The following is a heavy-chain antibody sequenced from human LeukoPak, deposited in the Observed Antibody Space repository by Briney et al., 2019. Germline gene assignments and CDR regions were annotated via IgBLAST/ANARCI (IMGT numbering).Heavy chain of an antibody. J-gene: IGHJ6*03. V-gene: IGHV4-4*07. D-gene: IGHD3-10*01. CDR3: ARDFWFGNYYMDA. Sequence: SETLSLTCSVSGGSINTYYWSWIRQPAGKGLEWIGHIYTSGITNYNPSLKSRVTMSVDTSKNQFSLKLSSVTAADTAVYFCARDFWFGNYYMDAWGKGTTVTVSS. CDR2: IYTSGIT. CDR1: GGSINTYY.